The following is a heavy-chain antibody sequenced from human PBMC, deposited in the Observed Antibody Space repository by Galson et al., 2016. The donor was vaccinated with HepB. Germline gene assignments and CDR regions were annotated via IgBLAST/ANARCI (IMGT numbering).Heavy chain of an antibody. CDR1: DGSVSSGSYY. CDR2: IFYSGST. CDR3: ARVHHPGDSPAYDAFDI. J-gene: IGHJ3*02. V-gene: IGHV4-61*01. Sequence: SETLSLTCTVSDGSVSSGSYYRSWIRQPPGKGLEWIGYIFYSGSTNYNPSLKSRVTISVATSKKQFSLKLSSVTAADTAVYYCARVHHPGDSPAYDAFDIWGQGTMVTVSS. D-gene: IGHD6-13*01.